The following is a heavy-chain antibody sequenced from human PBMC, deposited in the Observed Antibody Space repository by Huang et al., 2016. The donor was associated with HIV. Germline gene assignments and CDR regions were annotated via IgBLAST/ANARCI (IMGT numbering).Heavy chain of an antibody. J-gene: IGHJ3*02. CDR3: AKGSMANAFDI. D-gene: IGHD3-10*01. Sequence: QVQLVESGGGVVQPGGSLRLSCAASGFTFSSYGMHWVRPAPGKGRDWVAFIRYDGSNEYYADSVRGRFTISRDNSEDTLYLQMNSLRAEDTAVYYCAKGSMANAFDIWGQGTMVTVSS. V-gene: IGHV3-30*02. CDR2: IRYDGSNE. CDR1: GFTFSSYG.